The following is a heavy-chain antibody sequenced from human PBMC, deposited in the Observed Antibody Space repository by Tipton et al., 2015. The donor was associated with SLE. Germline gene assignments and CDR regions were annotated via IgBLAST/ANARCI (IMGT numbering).Heavy chain of an antibody. CDR1: GGSISIANYY. V-gene: IGHV4-31*03. D-gene: IGHD6-19*01. CDR3: ARLYTSGSRVYYFDY. J-gene: IGHJ4*02. CDR2: IYFSGST. Sequence: TLSLTCSVSGGSISIANYYWSWIRQHPEKGLEWIGYIYFSGSTYYNLSLRSRVLMSIDTSKNQFSLKLTSVTAADTAVYYCARLYTSGSRVYYFDYWGQGSLVIVSS.